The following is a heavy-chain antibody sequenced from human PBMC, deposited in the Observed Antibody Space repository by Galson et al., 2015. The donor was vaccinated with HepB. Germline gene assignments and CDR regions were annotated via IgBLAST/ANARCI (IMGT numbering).Heavy chain of an antibody. J-gene: IGHJ4*02. D-gene: IGHD4-23*01. Sequence: SLRLSCAASGFTVSSNYMSWVRQAPGKGLEWVSVIYSGGSTYYADSVKGRFTISRDNSKNTLYLQMNSLRAEDTAVYYCASPGNYGGKAPLLGLTYWGQGTLVTVSS. CDR2: IYSGGST. CDR1: GFTVSSNY. V-gene: IGHV3-66*01. CDR3: ASPGNYGGKAPLLGLTY.